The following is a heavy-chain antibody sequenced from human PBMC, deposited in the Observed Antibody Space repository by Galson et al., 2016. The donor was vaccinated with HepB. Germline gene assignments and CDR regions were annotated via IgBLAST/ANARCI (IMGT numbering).Heavy chain of an antibody. V-gene: IGHV3-23*01. CDR3: ANYNFGIHYPGMGV. D-gene: IGHD1-1*01. Sequence: SLRLSCAASGFTFSNYAMSWVRQAPGKGLGLEWVSAIDYNGGSTWYADSVKGRFTISRDNSKNTLDRQMTSLRAEDTAIYYCANYNFGIHYPGMGVWGQGTTVTVSS. J-gene: IGHJ6*02. CDR2: IDYNGGST. CDR1: GFTFSNYA.